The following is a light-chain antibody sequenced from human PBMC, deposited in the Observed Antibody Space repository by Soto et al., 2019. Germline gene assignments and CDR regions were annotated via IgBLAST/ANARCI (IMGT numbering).Light chain of an antibody. V-gene: IGKV1-9*01. J-gene: IGKJ5*01. CDR2: GAS. CDR3: QQYANLPIT. CDR1: EGIVNY. Sequence: IQLTQSPSSLSASVGDRVTITCRASEGIVNYLAWYQQQPGKAPKLLIYGASTLQGGVPSRFTGSGSGTDFTLTINSLQSEDVATYYCQQYANLPITFGQGTRLEI.